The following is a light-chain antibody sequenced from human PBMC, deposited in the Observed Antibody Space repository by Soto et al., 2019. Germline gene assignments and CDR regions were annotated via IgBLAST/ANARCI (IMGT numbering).Light chain of an antibody. V-gene: IGKV3-15*01. J-gene: IGKJ4*01. CDR2: GAS. Sequence: EIVMTQSPATLSVSPGERATLSCRASQSVSSNLAWYQQKPGQAPRLLIYGASTRATGIPARFSGSGSGTEFTLTISSLQSEDFAVYYCQQYNNWTPLTFGGGTK. CDR3: QQYNNWTPLT. CDR1: QSVSSN.